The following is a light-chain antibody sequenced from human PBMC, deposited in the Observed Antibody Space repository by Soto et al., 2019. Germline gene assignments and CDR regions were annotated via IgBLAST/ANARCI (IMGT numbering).Light chain of an antibody. CDR2: AND. V-gene: IGLV1-40*01. Sequence: QSVLTQPPSVSGAPGQRVTISCTGSSSNIGAGYDVHWYQQLPGTAPKVLICANDNRPSGVPDRFSGSMSGTSASLAITGLQAEDEADYYCQSFDSSLRDYVFGTGTKVTVL. CDR1: SSNIGAGYD. CDR3: QSFDSSLRDYV. J-gene: IGLJ1*01.